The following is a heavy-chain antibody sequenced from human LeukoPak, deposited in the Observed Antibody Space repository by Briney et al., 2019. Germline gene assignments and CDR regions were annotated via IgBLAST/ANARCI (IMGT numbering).Heavy chain of an antibody. V-gene: IGHV3-21*01. CDR2: V. Sequence: GGSLRLSCTASGFTFSSYSLNWVRQAPGKGLEWVSSVTVKGRFTISRDNAKNSLYLQMNSLRAEDTAVYYCARDRDYYYYYGMDVWGQGTTVTVSS. CDR3: ARDRDYYYYYGMDV. CDR1: GFTFSSYS. J-gene: IGHJ6*02.